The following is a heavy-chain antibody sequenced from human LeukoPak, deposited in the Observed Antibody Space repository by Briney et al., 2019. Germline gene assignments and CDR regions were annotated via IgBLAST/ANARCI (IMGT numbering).Heavy chain of an antibody. V-gene: IGHV4-31*03. CDR2: IYYSGST. CDR1: GGSISSGGYY. D-gene: IGHD3-22*01. J-gene: IGHJ3*02. CDR3: ARDYSEYSGFRAFDI. Sequence: TLSLTCTVSGGSISSGGYYWSWIRQHPGKGLEWIGYIYYSGSTYYNPSLKSRVTISVDTSKNQFSLKLSSVTAADTAVYYCARDYSEYSGFRAFDIWGQGTMVTVSS.